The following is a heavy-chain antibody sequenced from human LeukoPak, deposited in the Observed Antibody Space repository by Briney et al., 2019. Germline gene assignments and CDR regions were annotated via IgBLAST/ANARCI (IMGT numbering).Heavy chain of an antibody. V-gene: IGHV1-2*02. CDR1: GFTFTAYY. D-gene: IGHD6-13*01. CDR2: FNPKSGGT. J-gene: IGHJ5*02. CDR3: ARGIYGGNFPLVDL. Sequence: ASVKVSFKASGFTFTAYYMHWMRQAPGQGPEYVGLFNPKSGGTDYAQKFQGRVTMTRDTSISTAYLELSNLRSDDTAMYYCARGIYGGNFPLVDLWGQGTLVTVSS.